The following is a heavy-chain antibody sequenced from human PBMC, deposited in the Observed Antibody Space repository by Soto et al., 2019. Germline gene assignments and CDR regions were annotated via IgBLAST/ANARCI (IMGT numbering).Heavy chain of an antibody. CDR2: ISPDGSEE. D-gene: IGHD3-10*01. CDR3: ARESEGWFGELIDY. V-gene: IGHV3-7*04. J-gene: IGHJ4*02. Sequence: PGGSLRLSCAASGFTFSGYWMTWVRQAPGKGLEGVANISPDGSEEYYVDSVKGRFTISRDNAKNSLYLQMNSLRAEDTAVYYCARESEGWFGELIDYWGQGTLVTVSS. CDR1: GFTFSGYW.